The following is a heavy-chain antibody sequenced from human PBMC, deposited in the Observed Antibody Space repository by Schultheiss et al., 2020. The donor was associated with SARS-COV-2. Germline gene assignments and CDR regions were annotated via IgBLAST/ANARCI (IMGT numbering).Heavy chain of an antibody. CDR2: VTGSGGST. Sequence: GGSLRLSCAASGFTFSSYAMSWVRQAPGKGLEWVSGVTGSGGSTDYADSVKGRFTISRDNSKNSLYLQMNSLRTEDTALYYCAKDLTAAGTREGYYYYYAMDVWGQGTTVTVSS. J-gene: IGHJ6*02. D-gene: IGHD6-13*01. CDR3: AKDLTAAGTREGYYYYYAMDV. V-gene: IGHV3-43*02. CDR1: GFTFSSYA.